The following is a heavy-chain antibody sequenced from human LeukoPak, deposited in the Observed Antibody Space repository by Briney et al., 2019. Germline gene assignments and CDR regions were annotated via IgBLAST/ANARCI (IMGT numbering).Heavy chain of an antibody. J-gene: IGHJ4*02. CDR1: GGSISSGSYY. CDR3: ARFPTRAYSGYDWDFDY. D-gene: IGHD5-12*01. CDR2: IDTSVST. V-gene: IGHV4-61*02. Sequence: SQTLSLTCTVSGGSISSGSYYWSWIRQPAGKGLEGIGRIDTSVSTNDNPSLKSRVTISVDTSKNHFSLKLSSVTAADTAVYYCARFPTRAYSGYDWDFDYWGQGTLVTVSS.